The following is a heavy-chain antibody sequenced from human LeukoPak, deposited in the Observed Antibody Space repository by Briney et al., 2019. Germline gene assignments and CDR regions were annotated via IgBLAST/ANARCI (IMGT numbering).Heavy chain of an antibody. Sequence: ASVKVSCKASGYTFTDHFVHWVRQAPGQGLEWMGWINPNSGGTNYAQKFQDRVTMTRDTSIITAYMELSRLRSDDTAVYYCASGAGNWKTSKFDYWGQGTLVPVSS. V-gene: IGHV1-2*02. D-gene: IGHD1-20*01. CDR3: ASGAGNWKTSKFDY. CDR2: INPNSGGT. CDR1: GYTFTDHF. J-gene: IGHJ4*02.